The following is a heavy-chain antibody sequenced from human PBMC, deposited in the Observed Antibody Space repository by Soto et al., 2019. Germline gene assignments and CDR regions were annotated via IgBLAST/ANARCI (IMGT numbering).Heavy chain of an antibody. CDR2: ISYDGSNK. Sequence: QVQLVESGGGVVQPGRSLRLSCAASGFTFSSYGMHWVRQAPGKGLEWVAVISYDGSNKYYADSVKGRFTISRDNSKNPLYLQMNSLRAEDTAVYYCAKERLRYFDWLMGGDAFDIWGQGTMVTVSS. D-gene: IGHD3-9*01. CDR3: AKERLRYFDWLMGGDAFDI. CDR1: GFTFSSYG. V-gene: IGHV3-30*18. J-gene: IGHJ3*02.